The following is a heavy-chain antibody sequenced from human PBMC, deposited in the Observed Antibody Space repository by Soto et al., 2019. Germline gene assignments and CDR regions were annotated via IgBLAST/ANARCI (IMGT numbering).Heavy chain of an antibody. CDR3: ARGVYCTNGVCYYSYYYYMDV. V-gene: IGHV4-34*01. D-gene: IGHD2-8*01. Sequence: PSETLSLTCAFYGWSFSGYYWSLIRQPPGKGLEWIGEINHSGSTNYNPSLKSRVTISVDTSKNQFSLKLSSVTAADTAVYYCARGVYCTNGVCYYSYYYYMDVWGKGTTVTVSS. CDR1: GWSFSGYY. J-gene: IGHJ6*03. CDR2: INHSGST.